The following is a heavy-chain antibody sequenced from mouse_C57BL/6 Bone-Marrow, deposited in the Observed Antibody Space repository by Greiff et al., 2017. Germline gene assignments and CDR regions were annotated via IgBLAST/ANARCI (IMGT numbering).Heavy chain of an antibody. V-gene: IGHV14-2*01. CDR3: SYDSNYRDFDY. J-gene: IGHJ2*01. Sequence: EVQLQQSGAELVKPGDSVKLSCTASGFNIKDYYMHWVKQRTEQGLEWIGRIDHEDGENKYAPKFQGKATITVDTSSNTAYLQLSSLTSEDTAVYYCSYDSNYRDFDYWGQGTTLTVSS. CDR2: IDHEDGEN. D-gene: IGHD2-5*01. CDR1: GFNIKDYY.